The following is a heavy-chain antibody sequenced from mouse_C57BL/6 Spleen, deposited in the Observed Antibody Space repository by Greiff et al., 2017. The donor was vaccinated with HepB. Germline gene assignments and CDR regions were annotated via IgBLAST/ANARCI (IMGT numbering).Heavy chain of an antibody. CDR1: GFTFSSYA. V-gene: IGHV5-4*03. CDR2: ISDGGSYT. J-gene: IGHJ2*01. CDR3: ARSPLYYYGSSYFDY. D-gene: IGHD1-1*01. Sequence: DVMLVESGGGLVKPGGSLKLSCAASGFTFSSYAMSWVRQTPEKRLEWVATISDGGSYTYYPDNVKGRFTISRDNAKNNLYLQMSHLKSEDTAMYYCARSPLYYYGSSYFDYWGQGTTLTVSS.